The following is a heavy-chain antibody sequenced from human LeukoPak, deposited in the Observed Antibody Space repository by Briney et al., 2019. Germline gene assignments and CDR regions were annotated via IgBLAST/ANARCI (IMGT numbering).Heavy chain of an antibody. CDR1: GFTFDDYG. D-gene: IGHD4-17*01. Sequence: GGSLRLSCAASGFTFDDYGMSWVRQAPGKGLEWVSGINWNGGSTGYADSVKGRFTISRDNAKNSLYLQVNSLRAEDTALYYCARDRLPMTTVPYYFDYWGQGTLVTVSS. CDR3: ARDRLPMTTVPYYFDY. J-gene: IGHJ4*02. CDR2: INWNGGST. V-gene: IGHV3-20*04.